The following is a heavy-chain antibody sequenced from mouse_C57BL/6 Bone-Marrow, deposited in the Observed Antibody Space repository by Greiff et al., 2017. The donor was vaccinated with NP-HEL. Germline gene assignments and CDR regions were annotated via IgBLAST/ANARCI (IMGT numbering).Heavy chain of an antibody. CDR2: ISYDGSN. CDR3: ARYPVVAEAY. Sequence: EVKLQESGPGLVKPSQSLSLTCSVTGYSITSGYYWNWIRQFPGNKLEWMGYISYDGSNNYNPSLKNRISITRDTSKNQFFLKLNSVTTEDTATYYCARYPVVAEAYWGQGTLVTVSA. CDR1: GYSITSGYY. J-gene: IGHJ3*01. D-gene: IGHD1-1*01. V-gene: IGHV3-6*01.